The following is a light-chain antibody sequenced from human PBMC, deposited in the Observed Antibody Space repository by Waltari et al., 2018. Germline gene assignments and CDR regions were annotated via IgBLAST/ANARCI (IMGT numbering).Light chain of an antibody. V-gene: IGKV4-1*01. J-gene: IGKJ4*01. CDR3: QQYYNTPLT. CDR2: WAS. Sequence: DIVMTQSPESLAVSLGERATISRKTRGSVPYSSNNKNHLAWYQQKPGQPPRLLLYWASTRESGVPDRFIGSGSETDFTLTVTSLQAEDVAVYYCQQYYNTPLTFGGGTKVEVK. CDR1: GSVPYSSNNKNH.